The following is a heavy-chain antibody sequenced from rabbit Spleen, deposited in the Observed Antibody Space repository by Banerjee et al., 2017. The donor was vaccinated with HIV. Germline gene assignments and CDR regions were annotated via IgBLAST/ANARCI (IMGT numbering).Heavy chain of an antibody. CDR1: GFDFSRSDW. CDR3: ARDRPGSDNFDL. D-gene: IGHD3-1*01. CDR2: IDIDNSGTT. J-gene: IGHJ4*01. V-gene: IGHV1S45*01. Sequence: QGLLVESGGDLVKPGASLTLTCKASGFDFSRSDWICWVRQAPGKGLEWIACIDIDNSGTTYYASWAKGRFTISKTSSTTVTLQMTSLTAADTATYFCARDRPGSDNFDLWGPGTLVTFS.